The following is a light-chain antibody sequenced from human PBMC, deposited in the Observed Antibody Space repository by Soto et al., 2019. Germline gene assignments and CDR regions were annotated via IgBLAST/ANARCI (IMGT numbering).Light chain of an antibody. CDR1: QTISSW. V-gene: IGKV1-5*03. J-gene: IGKJ1*01. CDR3: QNYNSYSEA. CDR2: KAS. Sequence: IQLTQSPSSLSASVGDRVTITCRASQTISSWLAWYQQKPGKAPKLLIYKASTLKSGVPSRFSGSGSGTESTLTISSPQPDDFATYYCQNYNSYSEAFGQGTKVELK.